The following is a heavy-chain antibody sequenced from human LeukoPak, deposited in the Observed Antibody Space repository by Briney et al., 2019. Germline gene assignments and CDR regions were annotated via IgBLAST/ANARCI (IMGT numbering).Heavy chain of an antibody. J-gene: IGHJ4*02. V-gene: IGHV4-59*01. CDR1: GVSISSYY. D-gene: IGHD1-26*01. Sequence: PSETLSLTCTVSGVSISSYYWSWIRQPPGKGLEWIGYIYYSGSTNYNPSLKSRVTISVDTSKNQFSLKLSSVTAADTAVYYCARYSGSYYDHDYWGQGTLVTVSS. CDR2: IYYSGST. CDR3: ARYSGSYYDHDY.